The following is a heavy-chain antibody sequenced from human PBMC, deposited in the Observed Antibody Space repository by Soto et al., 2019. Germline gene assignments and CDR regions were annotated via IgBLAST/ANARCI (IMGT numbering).Heavy chain of an antibody. CDR3: ARQIYDSDTGPIFQYYFDS. V-gene: IGHV5-10-1*01. D-gene: IGHD3-22*01. Sequence: PGECLNISCKGAGYSFAGYWITWVRQKPGKGLEWMGRIDPSDSQTYYSPSFRGHVTISVTKSITTVFLQWSSLRDSDTAMYYCARQIYDSDTGPIFQYYFDSWGQETPPTVDS. CDR2: IDPSDSQT. CDR1: GYSFAGYW. J-gene: IGHJ4*02.